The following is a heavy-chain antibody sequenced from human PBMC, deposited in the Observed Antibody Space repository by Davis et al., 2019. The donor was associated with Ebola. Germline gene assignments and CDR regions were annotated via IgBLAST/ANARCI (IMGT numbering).Heavy chain of an antibody. CDR1: GFTFSKYW. CDR3: AKGAIGYCSSSRCDHHYYMDV. V-gene: IGHV3-74*01. D-gene: IGHD2-2*01. Sequence: GESLKISCAASGFTFSKYWMHWVRQAPGKGLVWVSRVNSDGSGTTYADSVKGRFTISRDNGKNTLFLQMNSLRAEDTAVYYCAKGAIGYCSSSRCDHHYYMDVWGKGTTVTVSS. J-gene: IGHJ6*03. CDR2: VNSDGSGT.